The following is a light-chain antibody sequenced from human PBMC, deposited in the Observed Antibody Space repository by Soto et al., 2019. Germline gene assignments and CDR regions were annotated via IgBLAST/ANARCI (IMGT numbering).Light chain of an antibody. CDR2: SNN. Sequence: QSVLTQPPSASGTPGHRVPIACYGSRSNIGSNTINWYQQLPRTAPKLLIYSNNQRPSGVPDRFAGSKSGTSASLALSGLQSEDEGDYYCAACDDSLNGVVFSGGTKLTVL. CDR3: AACDDSLNGVV. CDR1: RSNIGSNT. J-gene: IGLJ2*01. V-gene: IGLV1-44*01.